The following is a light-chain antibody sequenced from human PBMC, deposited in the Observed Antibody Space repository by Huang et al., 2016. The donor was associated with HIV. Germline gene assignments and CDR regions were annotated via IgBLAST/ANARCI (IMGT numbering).Light chain of an antibody. CDR2: DAS. J-gene: IGKJ1*01. Sequence: EIVLTQSPATLSLSPGEGATLSCRASQSICSYLAWYQQRPGQAPRLIIYDASIRATGIPARFSGRGSGTDFTLTISSLEPEDFAVYYCQQRNNWPPWTFGQGTKVELK. CDR1: QSICSY. V-gene: IGKV3-11*01. CDR3: QQRNNWPPWT.